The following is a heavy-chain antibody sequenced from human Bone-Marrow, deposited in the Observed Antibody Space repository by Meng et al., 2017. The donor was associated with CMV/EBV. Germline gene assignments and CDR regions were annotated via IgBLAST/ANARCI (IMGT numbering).Heavy chain of an antibody. Sequence: ASVKVSCKCSGYTFTGYYMHWVRQAPGQGLEWMGWINPNSGGTNYAQKFQGRVTMTRDTSISTAYMELSRLRSDDTAVYYCARVWGIAVAGTGYWGQGTLVTVSS. V-gene: IGHV1-2*02. J-gene: IGHJ4*02. CDR2: INPNSGGT. D-gene: IGHD6-19*01. CDR1: GYTFTGYY. CDR3: ARVWGIAVAGTGY.